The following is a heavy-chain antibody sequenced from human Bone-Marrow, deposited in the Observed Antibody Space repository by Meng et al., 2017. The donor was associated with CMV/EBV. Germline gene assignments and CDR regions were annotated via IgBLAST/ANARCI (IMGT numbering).Heavy chain of an antibody. J-gene: IGHJ6*02. V-gene: IGHV3-21*01. CDR1: GFTFSSYS. CDR2: ISSSSSYI. Sequence: GGSLRLSCAASGFTFSSYSMNWVRQAPGKGLEWVSSISSSSSYIYYADSVKGRFTIPRDNAKNSLYLQMNSLRAEDTAVYYCAISIVGATLGYYYYGMDVWGQGTTVTVSS. D-gene: IGHD1-26*01. CDR3: AISIVGATLGYYYYGMDV.